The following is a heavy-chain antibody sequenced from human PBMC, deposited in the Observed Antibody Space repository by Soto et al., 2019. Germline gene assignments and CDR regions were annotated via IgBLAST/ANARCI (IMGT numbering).Heavy chain of an antibody. D-gene: IGHD1-26*01. V-gene: IGHV3-21*01. CDR1: GFTFSSYT. CDR3: ARVIGGYRTGNCCYYGMDF. CDR2: ISRDSDYR. J-gene: IGHJ6*02. Sequence: GGSLRLSCAVSGFTFSSYTMNWIRQTPGKGLEWVSSISRDSDYRHYADSLKGRFTISRDNTQSSLYLQINSLRADDTAVYYCARVIGGYRTGNCCYYGMDFWGQGTTVTVSS.